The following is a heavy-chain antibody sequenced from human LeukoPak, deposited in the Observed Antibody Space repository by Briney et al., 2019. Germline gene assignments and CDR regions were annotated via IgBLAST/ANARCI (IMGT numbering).Heavy chain of an antibody. J-gene: IGHJ5*02. D-gene: IGHD6-6*01. CDR2: IYYSGST. CDR1: GGSISSGGYY. CDR3: ARGRIAARGWFDP. V-gene: IGHV4-31*03. Sequence: SQTLSLTCTVSGGSISSGGYYWSWIRQHPGKGLEWIGYIYYSGSTYYNPSLKSRVTISVDTSKNQFSLKLSSVTAADTAVYYCARGRIAARGWFDPWGQGTLVNVFS.